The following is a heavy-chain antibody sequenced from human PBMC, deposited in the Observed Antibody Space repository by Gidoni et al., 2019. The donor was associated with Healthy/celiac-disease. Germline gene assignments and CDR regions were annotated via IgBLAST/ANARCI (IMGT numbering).Heavy chain of an antibody. J-gene: IGHJ4*02. CDR1: GCSISRSRYY. CDR3: ARLPYDFWSGYYGLFDY. D-gene: IGHD3-3*01. V-gene: IGHV4-39*01. Sequence: HLQLQESGPGLVKPSENLSLTCTVSGCSISRSRYYWGWIRQPPGKGLEWIGSSYYSGSTYYNPTLKSRVTIAVDTSKNQFSLKLSSVTAADTAVYYCARLPYDFWSGYYGLFDYWGQGTLVTVSS. CDR2: SYYSGST.